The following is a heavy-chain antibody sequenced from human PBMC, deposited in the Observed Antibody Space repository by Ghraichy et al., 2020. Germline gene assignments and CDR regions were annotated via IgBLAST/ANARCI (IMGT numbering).Heavy chain of an antibody. Sequence: AGSLRLSCAASGFTFSSYWMHWVRQAPGKGLVWVSRINSDGSSISHADSVRGRFTISRDNAKNTLYLQMNSLRAEDTAVYYCARGGGWLRTDYWGQGTLVTVSS. CDR2: INSDGSSI. D-gene: IGHD5-12*01. CDR1: GFTFSSYW. J-gene: IGHJ4*02. CDR3: ARGGGWLRTDY. V-gene: IGHV3-74*01.